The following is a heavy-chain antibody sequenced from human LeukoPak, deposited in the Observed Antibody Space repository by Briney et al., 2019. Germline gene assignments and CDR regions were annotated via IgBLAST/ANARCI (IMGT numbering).Heavy chain of an antibody. CDR2: VYYSGDT. V-gene: IGHV4-59*08. CDR1: GGSISSYY. D-gene: IGHD2-15*01. CDR3: ARHPFATPFDH. Sequence: NTSETLSLTCTVSGGSISSYYWSWIRQPPGKGLEWIGYVYYSGDTNYNPSLKSRATMSLDTSKNQVSLRLSSVTAADTAVYYCARHPFATPFDHWGRGTLLTVSS. J-gene: IGHJ4*02.